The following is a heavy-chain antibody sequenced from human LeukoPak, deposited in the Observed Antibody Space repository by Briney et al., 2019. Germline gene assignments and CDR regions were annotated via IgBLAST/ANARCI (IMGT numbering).Heavy chain of an antibody. CDR2: IYYSGST. CDR3: AGAGTFYYYYYGMDV. D-gene: IGHD6-19*01. Sequence: PSETLSLTCTVSGGSISSYYWSWLRQPPGKGLEWIGYIYYSGSTNYNPSLKSRVTISVDTSKNQFSLKLSSVTAADTAVYYCAGAGTFYYYYYGMDVWGQGTTVTVSS. J-gene: IGHJ6*02. V-gene: IGHV4-59*01. CDR1: GGSISSYY.